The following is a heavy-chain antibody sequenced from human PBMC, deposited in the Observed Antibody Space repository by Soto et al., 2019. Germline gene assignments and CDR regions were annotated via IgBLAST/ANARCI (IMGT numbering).Heavy chain of an antibody. CDR2: ISAYNGNT. D-gene: IGHD3-22*01. J-gene: IGHJ3*02. Sequence: ASVKVSCQASGYTFTSYGISSVRQAPGQGLEWMGWISAYNGNTNYAQRLQGRVTMTTDTSTSTAYMELRSLRSDDTAVYYCAKDSSVPMDAFDIWGQGTMVTVSS. CDR1: GYTFTSYG. CDR3: AKDSSVPMDAFDI. V-gene: IGHV1-18*01.